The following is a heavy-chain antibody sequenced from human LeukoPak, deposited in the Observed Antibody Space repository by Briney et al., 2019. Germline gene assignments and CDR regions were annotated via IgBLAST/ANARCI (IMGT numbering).Heavy chain of an antibody. CDR2: IIPIFGTA. V-gene: IGHV1-69*13. CDR1: GYTFTGYY. CDR3: ASGAAAGRAAWFDX. Sequence: SVKVSCKASGYTFTGYYMHWVRQAPGQGLEWMGGIIPIFGTANYAQKFQGRVTITADESTSTAYMELSSLRSEDTAVYYCASGAAAGRAAWFDXWGQGTLVTVSS. D-gene: IGHD6-13*01. J-gene: IGHJ5*02.